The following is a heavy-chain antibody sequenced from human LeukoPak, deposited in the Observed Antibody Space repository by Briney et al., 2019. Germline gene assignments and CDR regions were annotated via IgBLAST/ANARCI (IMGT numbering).Heavy chain of an antibody. CDR2: ISGSGGST. CDR1: GFTFRSYA. V-gene: IGHV3-23*01. CDR3: AKGRGAPYYFDY. D-gene: IGHD1-26*01. Sequence: PGGSLRLSCAASGFTFRSYAMNWVRPAPGRGLEGVSAISGSGGSTYYADSVKGRFIISRDNSKNTLYLQMNSLRAEDTAVYYCAKGRGAPYYFDYWGQGTLVTVSS. J-gene: IGHJ4*02.